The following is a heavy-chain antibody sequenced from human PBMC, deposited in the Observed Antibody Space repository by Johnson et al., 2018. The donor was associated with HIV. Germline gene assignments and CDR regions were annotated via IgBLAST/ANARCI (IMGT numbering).Heavy chain of an antibody. V-gene: IGHV3-66*01. J-gene: IGHJ3*02. Sequence: VQLVESGGGLVQPGGSLRLSCAASGFTVSSNYMNWVRQAPGKGLEWVSVIYSGGSTYYADSVKGRFTISRDNSKNTLYLQMNSLRAEDTAVYYCAREAWGFGERVDAFDIWGQGTMVTVST. CDR1: GFTVSSNY. CDR3: AREAWGFGERVDAFDI. D-gene: IGHD3-10*01. CDR2: IYSGGST.